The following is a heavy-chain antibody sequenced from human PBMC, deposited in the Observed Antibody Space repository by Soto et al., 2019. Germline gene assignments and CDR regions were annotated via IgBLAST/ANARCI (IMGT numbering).Heavy chain of an antibody. Sequence: QVQLVQSGAEVQKPGSSVKVSCKTSGDTFTSYTLSWVRQAPGQGLEWMGRIIPMFGVTNYAQKFQGRVSITADRSTNTAYMDLSSLSSEDAAVYYCATSESIGSHDAFDIWGQGTLVTVSS. CDR3: ATSESIGSHDAFDI. V-gene: IGHV1-69*02. D-gene: IGHD1-26*01. J-gene: IGHJ3*02. CDR2: IIPMFGVT. CDR1: GDTFTSYT.